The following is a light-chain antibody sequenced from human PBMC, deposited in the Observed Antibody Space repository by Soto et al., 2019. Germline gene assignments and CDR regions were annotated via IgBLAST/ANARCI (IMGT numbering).Light chain of an antibody. CDR1: QSVSSSY. CDR2: GAS. V-gene: IGKV3-20*01. Sequence: ENVLTQSPATPASSTEQKPPLCCXXSQSVSSSYLAWYQQKPGQAPRLLIYGASSRATGIPDRFSGSGSGTDFTLTISRLEPEDFAVYYCQQYGSSPITFGQGTKVDI. CDR3: QQYGSSPIT. J-gene: IGKJ1*01.